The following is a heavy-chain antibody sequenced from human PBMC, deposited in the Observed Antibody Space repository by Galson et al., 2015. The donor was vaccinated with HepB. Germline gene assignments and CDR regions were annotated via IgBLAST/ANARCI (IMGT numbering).Heavy chain of an antibody. J-gene: IGHJ6*02. CDR3: ARDFFPGWELLRENGMDV. D-gene: IGHD1-26*01. CDR2: IWYDGSNK. CDR1: GFTFSSYG. V-gene: IGHV3-33*01. Sequence: SLRLSCAASGFTFSSYGMHWVRQAPGKGLEWVAVIWYDGSNKYYADSVKGRFTISRDNSKNTLYLQMNSLRAEDTAVYYCARDFFPGWELLRENGMDVWGQGTTVTVSS.